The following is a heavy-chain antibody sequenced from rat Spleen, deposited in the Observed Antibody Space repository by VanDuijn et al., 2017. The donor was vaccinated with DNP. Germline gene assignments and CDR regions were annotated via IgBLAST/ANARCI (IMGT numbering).Heavy chain of an antibody. CDR3: AREGDYYDGYGDALDA. J-gene: IGHJ4*01. CDR1: GFTFSDYD. Sequence: EVQLVESGGGLVQPGRSLKLSCTASGFTFSDYDMAWVRQAPTKGLEWVATISYDGSRTYYRDSVKGRFTISRDNAKSTLYLQMNSLRSEDTATYYCAREGDYYDGYGDALDAWGQGTSVTVAS. D-gene: IGHD1-12*03. V-gene: IGHV5-7*01. CDR2: ISYDGSRT.